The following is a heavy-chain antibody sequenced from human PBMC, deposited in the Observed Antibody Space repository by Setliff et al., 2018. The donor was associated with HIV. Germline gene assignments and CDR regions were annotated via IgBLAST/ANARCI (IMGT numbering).Heavy chain of an antibody. V-gene: IGHV1-46*01. CDR3: ARGSIQVPGLDHMDV. CDR2: INPSGGST. CDR1: GYTFTSYY. J-gene: IGHJ6*03. D-gene: IGHD5-18*01. Sequence: ASVKVSCKASGYTFTSYYMHWVRQAPGQGLEWMGIINPSGGSTSYAQKFQGRVAMTRDTSTSTVYMELSSLRSEDTAVYYCARGSIQVPGLDHMDVCGKGTTVTVSS.